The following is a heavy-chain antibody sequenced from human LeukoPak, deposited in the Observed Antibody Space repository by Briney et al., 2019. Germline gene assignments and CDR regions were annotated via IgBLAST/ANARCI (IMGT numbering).Heavy chain of an antibody. D-gene: IGHD1-20*01. J-gene: IGHJ4*02. CDR1: GGSISSGSYY. CDR2: IYTSGST. CDR3: ARGKLVTGTNLCFDY. Sequence: SETLSLTCTVSGGSISSGSYYWSWIRQPAGKGLEWIGRIYTSGSTNYNPSLKSRVTISVDTSKNQFSLKLSSVTAADTAVYYCARGKLVTGTNLCFDYWGQGTLVTVSS. V-gene: IGHV4-61*02.